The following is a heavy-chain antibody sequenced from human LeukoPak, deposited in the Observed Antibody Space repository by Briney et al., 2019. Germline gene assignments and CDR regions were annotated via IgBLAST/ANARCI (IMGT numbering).Heavy chain of an antibody. J-gene: IGHJ4*02. CDR3: ARAVSGRFDY. CDR1: GGSISSYY. Sequence: SETLSLTCTVSGGSISSYYWSWIRQPPGKGLEWIGYIYYSGSTNYNPSLKSRVTISVDTSKNQFSLKLSSVTAADTAVYYCARAVSGRFDYWGQGTLVTVSS. D-gene: IGHD6-19*01. CDR2: IYYSGST. V-gene: IGHV4-59*01.